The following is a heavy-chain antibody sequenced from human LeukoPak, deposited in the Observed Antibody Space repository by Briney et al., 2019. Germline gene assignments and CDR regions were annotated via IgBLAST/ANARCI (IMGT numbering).Heavy chain of an antibody. V-gene: IGHV3-23*01. CDR3: AKRDCSGTHCYGFDY. CDR1: GFTFSSCV. Sequence: GGSLRLSCATSGFTFSSCVMAWFRQAPGKGLEWVSSISGSGGSTYHADSVKGRFTISRDNSMNTVYLQVNSLRADDTAVYYCAKRDCSGTHCYGFDYWGQGTLVTVSS. CDR2: ISGSGGST. D-gene: IGHD2-2*01. J-gene: IGHJ4*02.